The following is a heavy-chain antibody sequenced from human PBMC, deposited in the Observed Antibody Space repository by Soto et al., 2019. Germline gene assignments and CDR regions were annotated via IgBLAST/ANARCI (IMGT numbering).Heavy chain of an antibody. CDR1: GGSFSGYY. J-gene: IGHJ6*02. CDR2: INHSGST. D-gene: IGHD2-21*02. CDR3: ARGPAYCGGDCGNYYYYGMDV. Sequence: SETLSLTCAVYGGSFSGYYCSWIRQPPGKGLEWIGEINHSGSTNYNPSLKSRVTISVDTSKNQFSLKLSSVTAADTAVYYCARGPAYCGGDCGNYYYYGMDVWGQGTTVTVSS. V-gene: IGHV4-34*01.